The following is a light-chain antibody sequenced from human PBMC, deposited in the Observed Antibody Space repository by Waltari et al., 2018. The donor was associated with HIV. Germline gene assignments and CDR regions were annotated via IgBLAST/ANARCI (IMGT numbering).Light chain of an antibody. CDR2: WAS. J-gene: IGKJ1*01. Sequence: DIVMTQSPDSLAVSLGERATINCKSSQSVLYSSNNRNYLAWYQQKPGQPPKLLIYWASTRESGVPDRFSGSGSGTDFTLTISSLQAEDVAVYFCHQYNSFPWTFGQGTKVEIK. CDR3: HQYNSFPWT. CDR1: QSVLYSSNNRNY. V-gene: IGKV4-1*01.